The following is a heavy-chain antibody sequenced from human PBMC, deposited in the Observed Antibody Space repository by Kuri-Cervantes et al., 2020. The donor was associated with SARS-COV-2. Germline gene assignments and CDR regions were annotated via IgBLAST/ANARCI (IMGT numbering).Heavy chain of an antibody. CDR3: AKGHCIGGLCWPRYGVDV. V-gene: IGHV3-21*04. J-gene: IGHJ6*02. CDR2: ISSSSSYI. CDR1: GFTFSSYS. D-gene: IGHD2-8*02. Sequence: GESLKISCAASGFTFSSYSMNWVRQAPGKGLEWVSSISSSSSYIYYADSVKGRFTISRDNAKNTLYLHMKSLRDEDTAVYYCAKGHCIGGLCWPRYGVDVWAQGPTATVSS.